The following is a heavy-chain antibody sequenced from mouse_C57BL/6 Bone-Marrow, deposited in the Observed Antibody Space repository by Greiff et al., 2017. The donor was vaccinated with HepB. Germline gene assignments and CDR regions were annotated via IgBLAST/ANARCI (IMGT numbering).Heavy chain of an antibody. CDR2: ISDGGSYT. CDR3: ARVITTVVAFDY. D-gene: IGHD1-1*01. J-gene: IGHJ2*01. V-gene: IGHV5-4*01. CDR1: GFTFSSYA. Sequence: EVHLVESGGGLVKPGGSLKLSCAASGFTFSSYAMSWVRQTPEKRLEWVAPISDGGSYTYYPDNVKGRFTISRDNAKNNLYLQMSHLKSEDTAMYYCARVITTVVAFDYWGQGTTLTVSS.